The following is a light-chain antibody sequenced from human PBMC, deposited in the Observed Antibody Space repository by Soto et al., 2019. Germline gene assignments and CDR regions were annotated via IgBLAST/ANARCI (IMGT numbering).Light chain of an antibody. CDR3: QQYGSSSRT. CDR2: DAS. J-gene: IGKJ1*01. CDR1: QSVSSY. V-gene: IGKV3-20*01. Sequence: PGERATLSCRASQSVSSYLAWYQQKPGQAPRLLIYDASNRATGIPDRFSGSGSGTDFTLTISRLEPEDFAVYYCQQYGSSSRTFGQGTKVDIK.